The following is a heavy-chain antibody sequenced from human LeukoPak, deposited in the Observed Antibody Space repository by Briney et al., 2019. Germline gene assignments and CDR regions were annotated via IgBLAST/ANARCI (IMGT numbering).Heavy chain of an antibody. CDR3: ARLNLGYFYYSGPNDY. CDR1: GGSFSGYY. V-gene: IGHV4-34*01. Sequence: KPSETLSLTCAVYGGSFSGYYWSWIRQPPGKGLEWIGEINHSGSTTYNPSLKSRVTISVDTSKNQFSLKLSSVTAADTAVYYCARLNLGYFYYSGPNDYWGQGTLVTVSS. D-gene: IGHD3-10*01. CDR2: INHSGST. J-gene: IGHJ4*02.